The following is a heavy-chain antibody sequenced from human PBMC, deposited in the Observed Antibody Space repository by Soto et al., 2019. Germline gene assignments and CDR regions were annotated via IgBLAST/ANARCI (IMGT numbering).Heavy chain of an antibody. J-gene: IGHJ4*02. CDR1: GFTFSSYG. CDR2: ISYDGSNK. CDR3: AKVKGGAG. D-gene: IGHD3-16*01. V-gene: IGHV3-30*18. Sequence: QVQLVESGGGVVQPGRSLRLSCAASGFTFSSYGMHWVRQAPGKGLEWVAVISYDGSNKYYADSVKGRFTISRDNSKNPLYLKMNSRRAEDRAVYYGAKVKGGAGWGQGTLVTVSS.